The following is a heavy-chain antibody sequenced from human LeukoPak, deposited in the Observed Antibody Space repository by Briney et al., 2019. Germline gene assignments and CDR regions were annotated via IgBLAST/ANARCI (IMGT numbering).Heavy chain of an antibody. CDR1: GGSFSGYY. CDR2: INHSGST. D-gene: IGHD4-17*01. J-gene: IGHJ4*02. V-gene: IGHV4-34*01. CDR3: ARGRSTVTDY. Sequence: SETLSLTCAVYGGSFSGYYWSWIRQPPGKGLEWIGEINHSGSTNYNPSLKSRVTISVDTSKNQFSLRLSAVTAADTAVYYCARGRSTVTDYWGQGTLVTVSS.